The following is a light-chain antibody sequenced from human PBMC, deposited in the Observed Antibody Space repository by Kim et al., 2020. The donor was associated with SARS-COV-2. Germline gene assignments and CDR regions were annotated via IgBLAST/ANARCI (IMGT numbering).Light chain of an antibody. CDR2: SAS. CDR1: QGISSY. CDR3: QQLNSYPLT. J-gene: IGKJ4*01. Sequence: GDTVTITCRVSQGISSYLAWYQQKPGLAPKVLIYSASTLQSGVPSRFSGGGSGTDFTLTISSLQPEDFATYYCQQLNSYPLTFGGGTKVDIK. V-gene: IGKV1-9*01.